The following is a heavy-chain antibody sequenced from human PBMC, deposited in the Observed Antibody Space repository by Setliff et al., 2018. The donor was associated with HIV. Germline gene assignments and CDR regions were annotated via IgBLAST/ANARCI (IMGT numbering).Heavy chain of an antibody. CDR3: ARGSCSGCYLSDY. D-gene: IGHD6-19*01. V-gene: IGHV1-3*01. CDR1: GYTFSTNA. J-gene: IGHJ4*02. CDR2: VNAGDDNT. Sequence: ASVKVSCKAFGYTFSTNAIHWVRQAPGQRLEWMGYVNAGDDNTRYSEKFQGRVTITRDTSANTAYMELSSLRSEDTAVYYCARGSCSGCYLSDYWGLGTLVTVSS.